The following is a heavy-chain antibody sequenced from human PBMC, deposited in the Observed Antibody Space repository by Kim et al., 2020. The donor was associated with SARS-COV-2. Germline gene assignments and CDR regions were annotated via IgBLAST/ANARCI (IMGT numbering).Heavy chain of an antibody. CDR3: VRDGLGGGYDSIDL. Sequence: ADSVEGRFTISRDNSRRTLYLQMNAVRAEDTAVYYCVRDGLGGGYDSIDLWGQGTLVTVSS. J-gene: IGHJ4*02. D-gene: IGHD5-12*01. V-gene: IGHV3-23*01.